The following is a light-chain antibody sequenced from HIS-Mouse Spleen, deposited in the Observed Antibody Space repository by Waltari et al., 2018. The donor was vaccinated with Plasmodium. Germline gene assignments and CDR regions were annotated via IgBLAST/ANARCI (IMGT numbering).Light chain of an antibody. V-gene: IGLV2-14*03. Sequence: QSALTQPASVSGSPGQSITISCTGTSSDVGGYNYVSWYQQHPGKAPKLMMYDVSNRTSWCSNRFSGSKSGNTASLTISGLQAEDEADYYCSSYTSSSTLVFGGGTKLTVL. CDR2: DVS. CDR3: SSYTSSSTLV. CDR1: SSDVGGYNY. J-gene: IGLJ2*01.